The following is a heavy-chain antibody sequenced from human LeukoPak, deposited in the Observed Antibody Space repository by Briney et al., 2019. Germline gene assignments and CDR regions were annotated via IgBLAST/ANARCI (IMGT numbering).Heavy chain of an antibody. V-gene: IGHV3-53*04. Sequence: GGSLRLSCAASGFTVSSNYMSWVRQAPGKGLEWVSVIYSGGSTYYADSVKGRFTISRHNSKNTLYLQMNSLRAEDTAVYYCARSRTSHYYASGSFYYYYGMDVWGQGTTVTVSS. J-gene: IGHJ6*02. CDR1: GFTVSSNY. CDR2: IYSGGST. D-gene: IGHD3-10*01. CDR3: ARSRTSHYYASGSFYYYYGMDV.